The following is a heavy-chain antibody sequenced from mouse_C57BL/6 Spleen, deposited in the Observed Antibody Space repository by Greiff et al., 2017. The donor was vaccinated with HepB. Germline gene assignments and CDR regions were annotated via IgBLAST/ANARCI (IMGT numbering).Heavy chain of an antibody. D-gene: IGHD2-5*01. CDR3: ARPLYSNYAWFAY. V-gene: IGHV5-17*01. CDR2: ISSGSSTI. CDR1: GFTFSDYG. Sequence: EVKLVESGGGLVKPGGSLKLSCAASGFTFSDYGMHWVRQAPEKGLEWVAYISSGSSTIYYADTVKGRFTISRDNAKNTLFLQMTSLRSEDTAMYYCARPLYSNYAWFAYWGQGTLVTVSA. J-gene: IGHJ3*01.